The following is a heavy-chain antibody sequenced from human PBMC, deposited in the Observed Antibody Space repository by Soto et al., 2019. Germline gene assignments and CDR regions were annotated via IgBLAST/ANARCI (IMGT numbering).Heavy chain of an antibody. CDR1: GGSISKSSYY. V-gene: IGHV4-39*01. Sequence: TLSLTCTVSGGSISKSSYYWVWIRQLPGKGLEWVGSMSYSGSTYYNPSLKSRVAISVDTSKNQLSLQVSSVTAADTAVYYCSRRAPEGFDPWGQGTLVTVSS. J-gene: IGHJ5*02. CDR3: SRRAPEGFDP. CDR2: MSYSGST.